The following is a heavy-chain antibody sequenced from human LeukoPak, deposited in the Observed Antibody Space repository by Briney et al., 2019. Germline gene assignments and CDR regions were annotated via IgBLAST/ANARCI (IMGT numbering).Heavy chain of an antibody. V-gene: IGHV3-21*01. D-gene: IGHD5-18*01. CDR1: GFTFSSYS. J-gene: IGHJ3*02. CDR2: ISSSSSYI. CDR3: ARGEGYSYGNDDAFDI. Sequence: PGGSLRLSCAASGFTFSSYSMNWVRQAPGKGLEWVSSISSSSSYIYYADSVKGRFTISRDNAKNSLYLQMNSLRAEDTAVYYCARGEGYSYGNDDAFDIWGQGTMVTVSS.